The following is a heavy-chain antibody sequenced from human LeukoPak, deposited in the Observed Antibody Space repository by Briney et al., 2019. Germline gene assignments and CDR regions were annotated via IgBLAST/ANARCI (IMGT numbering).Heavy chain of an antibody. D-gene: IGHD6-19*01. CDR1: GFIFSSYS. Sequence: GGSLRLSCAASGFIFSSYSMNWVRQAPGKGLEWVSSILGTGSSVYYADSVKGRFTISRDNAKNSLYLQMNSLRAEDTAVYYCARERRHSSGLDYWGQGTLVTVSS. CDR3: ARERRHSSGLDY. V-gene: IGHV3-21*01. CDR2: ILGTGSSV. J-gene: IGHJ4*02.